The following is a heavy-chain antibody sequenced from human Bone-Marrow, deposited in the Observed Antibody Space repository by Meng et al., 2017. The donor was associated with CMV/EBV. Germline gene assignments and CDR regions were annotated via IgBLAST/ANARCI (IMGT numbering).Heavy chain of an antibody. CDR2: ISSSSSYI. CDR3: ARDLGSSTSCFDY. V-gene: IGHV3-21*01. D-gene: IGHD2-2*01. J-gene: IGHJ4*02. Sequence: GGSLRLSCAASGFTFSSYSMNWVRQAPGKGLEWVSSISSSSSYIYYADSVKGRFTISRDNAKNSLYLQMNSLRAEDTAVYYCARDLGSSTSCFDYWGQGTLVTGYS. CDR1: GFTFSSYS.